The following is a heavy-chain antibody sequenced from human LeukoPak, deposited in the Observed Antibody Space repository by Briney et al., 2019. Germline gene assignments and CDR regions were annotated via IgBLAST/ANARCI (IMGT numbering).Heavy chain of an antibody. Sequence: PGGSLRLSCIASGFTFSTYWMSWVRQAPRKGLEWVANIKQDGSATYYVDSVKGRFTISRDNAKNSLYLQMNSLRDEDTAVYYCARHLWFGELSSLDYWGQGTLVTVSS. CDR1: GFTFSTYW. CDR2: IKQDGSAT. J-gene: IGHJ4*02. CDR3: ARHLWFGELSSLDY. V-gene: IGHV3-7*01. D-gene: IGHD3-10*01.